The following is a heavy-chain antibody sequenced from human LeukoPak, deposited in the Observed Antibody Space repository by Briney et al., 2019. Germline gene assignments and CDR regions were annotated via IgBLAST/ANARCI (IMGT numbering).Heavy chain of an antibody. D-gene: IGHD2-15*01. J-gene: IGHJ4*02. V-gene: IGHV3-33*01. Sequence: PGRSLRLSCAASGFTFSSYGVHWVRQAPGKGLEWVAVIWYDGSNKYYADSVKGRFTISRDNSKNTLYLQMNSLRAEDTAVYYCARDWRYCSGGSCYRGGYYFDYWGQGTLVTVSS. CDR1: GFTFSSYG. CDR2: IWYDGSNK. CDR3: ARDWRYCSGGSCYRGGYYFDY.